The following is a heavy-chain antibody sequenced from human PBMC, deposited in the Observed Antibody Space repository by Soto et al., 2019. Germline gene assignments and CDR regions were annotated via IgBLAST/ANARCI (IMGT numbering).Heavy chain of an antibody. CDR1: GFTFSGYA. J-gene: IGHJ4*02. V-gene: IGHV3-23*01. CDR2: ISGSDGST. Sequence: PGGSLRLSCAASGFTFSGYAMNWVRQAPGKGLEWVSVISGSDGSTYYADSVKGRFTISRDDSKKTAYLQMNSLESEDTAVYYCSRDDSDWFFNWGRGTLVTVS. CDR3: SRDDSDWFFN. D-gene: IGHD3-9*01.